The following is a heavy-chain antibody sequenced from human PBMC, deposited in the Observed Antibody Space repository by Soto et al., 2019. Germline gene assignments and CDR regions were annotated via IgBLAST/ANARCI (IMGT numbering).Heavy chain of an antibody. CDR1: GYSFTSYW. J-gene: IGHJ6*02. D-gene: IGHD4-17*01. CDR2: IYPGDSDT. V-gene: IGHV5-51*01. CDR3: ARTATVTTNYYGMDV. Sequence: PGESLKISCKGSGYSFTSYWIGWVRQVPGKGLEWMGIIYPGDSDTRYSPSFQGQVTISADKSISTAYLQWSSLKASDTAMYYCARTATVTTNYYGMDVWGQGTTVTVSS.